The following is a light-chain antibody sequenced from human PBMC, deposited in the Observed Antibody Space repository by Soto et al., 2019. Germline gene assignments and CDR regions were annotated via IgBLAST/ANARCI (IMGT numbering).Light chain of an antibody. CDR2: DAS. Sequence: EIVLTQSPATLSLSPGERATLSCRASQSVSSYLAWYQQKPGQAPRLLIYDASNRATGIPARFSCSGSGTEFPLTISSLEPEDFALYYCQQRSNWPITFGQGTRLEIK. V-gene: IGKV3-11*01. CDR1: QSVSSY. J-gene: IGKJ5*01. CDR3: QQRSNWPIT.